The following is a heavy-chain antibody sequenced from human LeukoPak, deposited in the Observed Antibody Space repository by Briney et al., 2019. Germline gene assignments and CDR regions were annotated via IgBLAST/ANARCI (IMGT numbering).Heavy chain of an antibody. CDR3: ASNYGSGSYRYYYYYMDV. CDR1: GYTCTSNG. J-gene: IGHJ6*03. D-gene: IGHD3-10*01. V-gene: IGHV1-69*06. CDR2: IIPIFGTA. Sequence: SVKVSCKASGYTCTSNGSSWVRQAPGQGLEWMGGIIPIFGTANNAQKFQGRVTITADKSTSTAYMELSSLRSEDTAVYYCASNYGSGSYRYYYYYMDVWGKGTTVTVSS.